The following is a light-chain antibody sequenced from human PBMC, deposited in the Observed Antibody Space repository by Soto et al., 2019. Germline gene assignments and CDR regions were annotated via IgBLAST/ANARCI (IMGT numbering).Light chain of an antibody. CDR3: QSYDSSFYVV. CDR1: SGNIASNY. CDR2: EDN. V-gene: IGLV6-57*04. Sequence: NFMLTQPHSVSESPGKTVTISCTRSSGNIASNYVQWYQQRPGSVPTTVIYEDNQRPSGVPDRFSGSIDSSSNSASLTISGLKTEDEADYYCQSYDSSFYVVFGGGTKLTVL. J-gene: IGLJ2*01.